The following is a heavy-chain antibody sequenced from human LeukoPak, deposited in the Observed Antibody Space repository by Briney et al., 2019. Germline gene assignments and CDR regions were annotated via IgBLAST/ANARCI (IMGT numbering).Heavy chain of an antibody. CDR3: ITVYEGTQDAFDI. J-gene: IGHJ3*02. CDR1: GFPFSSYA. V-gene: IGHV3-23*01. D-gene: IGHD2/OR15-2a*01. CDR2: ISGSGLDA. Sequence: GGSLRLSCAASGFPFSSYAMNWVRQASGKGLEWVSGISGSGLDAWYGDSVKGRCTASRDNSRNTLYLQMNSLKTEDTAVYYCITVYEGTQDAFDIWGQGTTVTVSS.